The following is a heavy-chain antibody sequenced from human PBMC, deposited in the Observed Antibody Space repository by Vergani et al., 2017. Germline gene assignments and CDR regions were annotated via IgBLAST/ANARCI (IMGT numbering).Heavy chain of an antibody. CDR1: GYTFTGYY. Sequence: QVQLVQSGAEVKKPGASVKVSCKASGYTFTGYYMHWVRQAPGQGLEWSGWINPNSGGTNYEQKFQGRVTMTRDTSISTAYMELSRLLSDDTAVYYCARDLSSIRGPNWFDPWGQGTLVTVSA. CDR2: INPNSGGT. CDR3: ARDLSSIRGPNWFDP. J-gene: IGHJ5*02. D-gene: IGHD2-2*01. V-gene: IGHV1-2*02.